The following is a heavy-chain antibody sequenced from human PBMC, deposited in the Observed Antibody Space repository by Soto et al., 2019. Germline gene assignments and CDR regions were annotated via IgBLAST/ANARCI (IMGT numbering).Heavy chain of an antibody. CDR1: GFTFSSYA. Sequence: GGSLRLSCAASGFTFSSYAMSWVRQAPGKGLEWVSAISGSGGSTYYADSVKGRFTISRDNSKNTLYLQMNSLRAEDTAVYYCAKYRGYCISSSCYYLNPEGLDPWGQGTLVTVSS. CDR3: AKYRGYCISSSCYYLNPEGLDP. CDR2: ISGSGGST. D-gene: IGHD2-2*01. V-gene: IGHV3-23*01. J-gene: IGHJ5*02.